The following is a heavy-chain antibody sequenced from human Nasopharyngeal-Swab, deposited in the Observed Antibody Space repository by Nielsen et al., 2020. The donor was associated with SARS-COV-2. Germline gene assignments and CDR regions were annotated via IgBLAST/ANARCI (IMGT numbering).Heavy chain of an antibody. CDR1: GYTFSPYT. V-gene: IGHV3-48*04. J-gene: IGHJ4*02. CDR2: FTSGNSV. CDR3: ARERGGGYGDY. Sequence: GGSLRLSCATPGYTFSPYTMTWVRQAPGKGLQWIPYFTSGNSVQYADSVWGRLTISRDNAKNSLYLQMNSLTAEDTAVYYCARERGGGYGDYWGQGTLVTGSS. D-gene: IGHD5-12*01.